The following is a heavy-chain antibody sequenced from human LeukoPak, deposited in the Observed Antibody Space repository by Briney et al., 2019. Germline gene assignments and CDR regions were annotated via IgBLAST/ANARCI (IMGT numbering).Heavy chain of an antibody. CDR1: GFTFSSYA. D-gene: IGHD3-22*01. CDR3: TTILRNYYDSSGYYLAPSHYGMDV. V-gene: IGHV3-15*01. CDR2: IKSKTDGGTT. Sequence: TGRSLRLSCAASGFTFSSYAMHWVRQAPGKGLEWVGRIKSKTDGGTTDYAAPVKGRFTISRDDSKNTLYLQMNSLKTEDTAVYYCTTILRNYYDSSGYYLAPSHYGMDVWGQGTTVTVSS. J-gene: IGHJ6*02.